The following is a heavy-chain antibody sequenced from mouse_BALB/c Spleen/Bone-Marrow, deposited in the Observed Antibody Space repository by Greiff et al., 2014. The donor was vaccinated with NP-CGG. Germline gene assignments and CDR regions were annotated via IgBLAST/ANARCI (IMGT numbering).Heavy chain of an antibody. Sequence: VQLQQQSGAELVKPGASVKLSCTASGFNIKDTYMHWVKQRPEQGLEWIGRIDPANGNTKYDPKFQGKATITADTSSNTAYLQLSSLTSEDTAVYYCARYYYGSSYFDYWGQGTTLTVSS. J-gene: IGHJ2*01. CDR3: ARYYYGSSYFDY. D-gene: IGHD1-1*01. CDR2: IDPANGNT. CDR1: GFNIKDTY. V-gene: IGHV14-3*02.